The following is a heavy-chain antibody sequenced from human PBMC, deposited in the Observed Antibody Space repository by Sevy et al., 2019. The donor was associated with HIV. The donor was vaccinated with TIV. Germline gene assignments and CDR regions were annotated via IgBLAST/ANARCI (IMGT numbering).Heavy chain of an antibody. J-gene: IGHJ4*02. CDR1: GGSISSGNYY. D-gene: IGHD1-26*01. CDR2: IHASGST. CDR3: ARLVREGATYPDY. Sequence: SETLSLTCTVSGGSISSGNYYWSWIRQPAGKGLEWIGRIHASGSTNYKSSLKSRVTMSVETSKNQFSLRVTSVTAADTAVYYCARLVREGATYPDYWGQGTLVTVSS. V-gene: IGHV4-61*02.